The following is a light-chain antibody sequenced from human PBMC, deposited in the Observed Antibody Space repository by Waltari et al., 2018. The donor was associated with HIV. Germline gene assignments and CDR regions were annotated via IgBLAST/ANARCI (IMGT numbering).Light chain of an antibody. J-gene: IGLJ1*01. CDR1: SPNDGSDY. Sequence: QCVLTQPPSASGNPGKRVTSTCAGRSPNDGSDYVGWYRKLPGTAPKLLIYRNNQRPSGVPDRFSGSKSGTSASVAISGLRSEDEADYYCAAWDDSHYVFGTGTKVTVL. V-gene: IGLV1-47*01. CDR2: RNN. CDR3: AAWDDSHYV.